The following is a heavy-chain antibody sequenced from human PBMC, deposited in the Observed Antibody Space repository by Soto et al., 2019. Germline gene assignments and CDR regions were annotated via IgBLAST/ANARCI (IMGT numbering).Heavy chain of an antibody. J-gene: IGHJ4*02. V-gene: IGHV3-23*01. CDR2: ISDSGAGT. D-gene: IGHD3-3*01. Sequence: LRLSCAASGFTFGTYAMSWVRQAPGKGLEWVSGISDSGAGTYYADSVKGRFTISRDNSKDTLYLQMNSLRAEDMAVYYCAKEEAGIGFHLFDYSGQGPLVTVSS. CDR1: GFTFGTYA. CDR3: AKEEAGIGFHLFDY.